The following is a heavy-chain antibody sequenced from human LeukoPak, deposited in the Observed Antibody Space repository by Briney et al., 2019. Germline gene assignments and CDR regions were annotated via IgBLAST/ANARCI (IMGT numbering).Heavy chain of an antibody. D-gene: IGHD6-13*01. CDR2: ISSEGKTT. Sequence: GGSLRLSCSASGFIFSPYAMHWVRQAPGKGLGYVSSISSEGKTTYYADSVKGRFTISRDNSKNTLYLQMSSLRPEDTAVYYCVKDRWVDHWGQGTLVTVSS. CDR3: VKDRWVDH. J-gene: IGHJ4*02. CDR1: GFIFSPYA. V-gene: IGHV3-64D*06.